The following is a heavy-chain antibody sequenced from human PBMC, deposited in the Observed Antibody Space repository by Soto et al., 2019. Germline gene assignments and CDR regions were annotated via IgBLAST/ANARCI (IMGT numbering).Heavy chain of an antibody. V-gene: IGHV4-30-4*01. D-gene: IGHD3-10*01. J-gene: IGHJ4*02. CDR3: AREKVVRGVTFQGIDY. Sequence: SETLSLTCTVSGGSISSGDYYWSWIRQPPGKGLEWIGYIYSSGSTYYNPSLKSRVTISVDTSKNQFSLKLSSVTAADTAVYYCAREKVVRGVTFQGIDYWGQGTLVTVSS. CDR2: IYSSGST. CDR1: GGSISSGDYY.